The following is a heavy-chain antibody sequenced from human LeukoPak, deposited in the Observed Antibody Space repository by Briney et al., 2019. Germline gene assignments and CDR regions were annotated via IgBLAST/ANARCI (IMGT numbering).Heavy chain of an antibody. CDR2: IGTSGNTI. CDR3: AKDRSRYSGYDPRSYYFDY. V-gene: IGHV3-48*01. D-gene: IGHD5-12*01. J-gene: IGHJ4*02. CDR1: GFTFSGYI. Sequence: GGSLRLSCAASGFTFSGYIMNWVRQAPGKGLEWVSFIGTSGNTIYYADSVKGRFTVSRDNAKNSLYLQINSLRAEDTAVYYCAKDRSRYSGYDPRSYYFDYWGQGTLVSVSS.